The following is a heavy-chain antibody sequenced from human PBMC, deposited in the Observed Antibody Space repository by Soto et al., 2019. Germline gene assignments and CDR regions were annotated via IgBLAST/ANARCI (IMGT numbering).Heavy chain of an antibody. J-gene: IGHJ4*02. D-gene: IGHD6-6*01. CDR1: GFTFSSYS. V-gene: IGHV3-48*01. CDR3: ARSLREFSSSSLAF. Sequence: EVQLVESGGDLVRPGGSLRLSCAASGFTFSSYSMNWVRQTPGKGLEWVSYISSSGTTVHYADSVKGRFASSRDNAKNSLSLQMNSLRAEDTAVYYCARSLREFSSSSLAFWGQGALVTVSS. CDR2: ISSSGTTV.